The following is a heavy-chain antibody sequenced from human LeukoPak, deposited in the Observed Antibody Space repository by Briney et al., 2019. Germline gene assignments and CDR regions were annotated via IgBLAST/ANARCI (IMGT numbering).Heavy chain of an antibody. D-gene: IGHD6-13*01. CDR1: GGSISSGGYY. J-gene: IGHJ3*02. CDR2: IYYSGST. CDR3: ARDFSYSSSYDAFDI. Sequence: SQTLSLTCTVSGGSISSGGYYWSWIRQHPGKGLEWIGYIYYSGSTNYNPSLKSRVTISVDKSKNQFSLKLSSVTAADTAVYYCARDFSYSSSYDAFDIWGQGTMVTVSS. V-gene: IGHV4-31*03.